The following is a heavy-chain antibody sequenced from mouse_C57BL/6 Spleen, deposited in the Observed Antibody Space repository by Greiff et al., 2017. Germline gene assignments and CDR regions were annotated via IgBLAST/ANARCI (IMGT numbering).Heavy chain of an antibody. D-gene: IGHD2-3*01. CDR3: ARSDGYYWYFDV. J-gene: IGHJ1*03. Sequence: VKLVESGPELVKPGASVKISCKASGYSFTSYYIHWVKQRPGQGLEWIGWIYPGSGNTKYNEKFKGKATLTADTSSSTAYMQLSSLTSEDSAVYYCARSDGYYWYFDVWGTGTTVTVSS. V-gene: IGHV1-66*01. CDR1: GYSFTSYY. CDR2: IYPGSGNT.